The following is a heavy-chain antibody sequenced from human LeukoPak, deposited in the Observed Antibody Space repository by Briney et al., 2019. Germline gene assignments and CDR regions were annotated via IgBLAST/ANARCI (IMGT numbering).Heavy chain of an antibody. Sequence: GGSLRLSCAASGFTFSSYAMHWVRQAPGKGLEWVAVISYDGSNDYYADSVKGRFTISRDNSKNTLYLQMNSLRAEDTAVYYCATNGPGIAVAGYVDYWGQGTLVTVSS. CDR3: ATNGPGIAVAGYVDY. V-gene: IGHV3-30-3*01. D-gene: IGHD6-19*01. CDR1: GFTFSSYA. J-gene: IGHJ4*02. CDR2: ISYDGSND.